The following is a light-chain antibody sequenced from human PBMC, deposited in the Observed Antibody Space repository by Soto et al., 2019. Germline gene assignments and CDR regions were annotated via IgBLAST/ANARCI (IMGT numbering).Light chain of an antibody. J-gene: IGLJ1*01. CDR3: SSYTSSSTRV. V-gene: IGLV2-14*01. CDR2: EVS. CDR1: SSDVGGYNY. Sequence: QSVLTQPASVSGSPGQSITISCTGTSSDVGGYNYLSWYQQHPGKAPKLMIYEVSNRPSGVSNRFSGSKSGNTASLTISGLQAEDEADYYCSSYTSSSTRVFGTGTKATVL.